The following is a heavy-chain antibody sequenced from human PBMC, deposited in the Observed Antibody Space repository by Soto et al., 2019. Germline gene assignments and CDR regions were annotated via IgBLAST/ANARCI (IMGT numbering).Heavy chain of an antibody. D-gene: IGHD2-15*01. CDR3: ARGLPGVGYYGMDV. CDR1: GFTFSSYD. V-gene: IGHV3-13*05. Sequence: EVQLVESGGGLVQPGGSLRLSRAASGFTFSSYDMHWVRQATGKGLEWVSAIGTAGDPYYPGSVKGRFIISRENAKNSLYLQMNSLRAGDTAVYYCARGLPGVGYYGMDVWGQGTTVTVSS. CDR2: IGTAGDP. J-gene: IGHJ6*02.